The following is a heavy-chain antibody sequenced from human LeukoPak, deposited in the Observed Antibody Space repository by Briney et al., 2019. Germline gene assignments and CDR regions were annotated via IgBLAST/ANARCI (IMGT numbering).Heavy chain of an antibody. V-gene: IGHV4-39*01. CDR3: ARQAYGDYGGY. D-gene: IGHD4-17*01. CDR1: GGSISSSSYY. Sequence: SETLSLTCTVSGGSISSSSYYWGWIRQPPGKGLEWIGSIYYSGSTYYNPSLKSRVTISVDTSKNQFSLKLSSVTAADTAVYYCARQAYGDYGGYWGQGTLVTVSS. J-gene: IGHJ4*02. CDR2: IYYSGST.